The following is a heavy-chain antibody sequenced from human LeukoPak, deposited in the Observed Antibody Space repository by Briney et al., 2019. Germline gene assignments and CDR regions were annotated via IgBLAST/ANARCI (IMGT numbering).Heavy chain of an antibody. CDR2: IYYTGDS. J-gene: IGHJ4*02. V-gene: IGHV4-59*08. CDR1: GASIFGSY. CDR3: ARHTFARPFDS. D-gene: IGHD6-6*01. Sequence: SETLSLTCTVSGASIFGSYWSWIRQPPGKGLEWIGYIYYTGDSNYNPSLKSRATTSLDTSRSQFSQMLSSVTAADTAIYYCARHTFARPFDSWGQGTLVTVSS.